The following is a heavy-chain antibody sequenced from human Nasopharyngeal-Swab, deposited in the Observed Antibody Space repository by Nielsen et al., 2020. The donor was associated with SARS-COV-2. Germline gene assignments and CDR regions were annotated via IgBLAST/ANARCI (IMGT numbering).Heavy chain of an antibody. J-gene: IGHJ5*02. V-gene: IGHV4-34*01. CDR2: INHSGST. CDR3: ARGRVGATSKKNWFDP. Sequence: SETLSLTCAVYGGSFSGYYWSWIRQPPGKGLERIGEINHSGSTNYNPSLKSRVTISVDTSKNQFSLKLSSVTAADTAVYYCARGRVGATSKKNWFDPWGQGTLVTVSS. CDR1: GGSFSGYY. D-gene: IGHD1-26*01.